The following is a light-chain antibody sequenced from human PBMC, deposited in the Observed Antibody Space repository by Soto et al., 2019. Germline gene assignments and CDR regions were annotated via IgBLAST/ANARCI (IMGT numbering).Light chain of an antibody. Sequence: EIVLTQSPATLSVSPGEGATLSCRASQSVGVKLAWYQQKPGQAPRLLILGVSTRANGVPARFSGSGSGTDFSLTISNLESEDFALYYCQQYSEWPPEYTFGQGTVLEIK. V-gene: IGKV3-15*01. CDR1: QSVGVK. CDR2: GVS. J-gene: IGKJ2*01. CDR3: QQYSEWPPEYT.